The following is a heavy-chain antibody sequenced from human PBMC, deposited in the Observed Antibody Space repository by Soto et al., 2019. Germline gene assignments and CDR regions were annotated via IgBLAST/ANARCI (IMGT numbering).Heavy chain of an antibody. CDR2: IKQDGSEK. CDR3: ARRSSSGWPYGNRTFKWELRGYPFYFDY. CDR1: GFTFSSYW. Sequence: EVQLVESGGGLVQPGGSLRLSCAASGFTFSSYWMSWVRQAPGKGLEWVANIKQDGSEKYYVDSVKGRFTISRDNAKNSLYLQMNSLRAEDTAVYYCARRSSSGWPYGNRTFKWELRGYPFYFDYWGQGTLVTVSS. J-gene: IGHJ4*02. D-gene: IGHD6-19*01. V-gene: IGHV3-7*05.